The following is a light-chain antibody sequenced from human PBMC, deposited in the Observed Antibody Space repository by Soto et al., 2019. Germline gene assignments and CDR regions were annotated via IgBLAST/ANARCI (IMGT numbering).Light chain of an antibody. V-gene: IGLV2-14*01. CDR3: SSYTSSSPLAV. CDR2: DVS. CDR1: SSDVGGYNY. J-gene: IGLJ1*01. Sequence: QSALTRPASVSGSPGQSITISCTGTSSDVGGYNYVSWYQQHPGKAPKLMIYDVSNRPSGVSNRFSGSKSGNTASLTISGLQAEDEADYYCSSYTSSSPLAVFGTGTKVTVL.